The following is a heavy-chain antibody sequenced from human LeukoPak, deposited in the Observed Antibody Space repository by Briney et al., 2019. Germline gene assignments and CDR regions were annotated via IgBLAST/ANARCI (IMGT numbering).Heavy chain of an antibody. CDR2: IGTSGST. D-gene: IGHD6-19*01. J-gene: IGHJ4*02. V-gene: IGHV4-4*07. Sequence: SETLSLTCTVSGGSISNYYWNWIRQPAGKGLEWIGRIGTSGSTNYNPSLKSRVTMSLDTSMNQFFLKLTTVTAADTAVYYCARATSGQFYYFEYWGQGALVTVSS. CDR3: ARATSGQFYYFEY. CDR1: GGSISNYY.